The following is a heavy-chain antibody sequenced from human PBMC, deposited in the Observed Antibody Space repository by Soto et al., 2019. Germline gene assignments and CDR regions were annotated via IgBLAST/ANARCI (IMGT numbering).Heavy chain of an antibody. CDR2: IYYSGST. CDR1: GGSISSYY. Sequence: SETLSLTCTVSGGSISSYYWSRIRQPPGKGLEWIGYIYYSGSTNYNPSLKSRVTISVDTSKNQFSLKLSSVTAADTAVYYCARERGGDCSGGSCYDGMDVWGQGTTVTVSS. D-gene: IGHD2-15*01. V-gene: IGHV4-59*01. J-gene: IGHJ6*02. CDR3: ARERGGDCSGGSCYDGMDV.